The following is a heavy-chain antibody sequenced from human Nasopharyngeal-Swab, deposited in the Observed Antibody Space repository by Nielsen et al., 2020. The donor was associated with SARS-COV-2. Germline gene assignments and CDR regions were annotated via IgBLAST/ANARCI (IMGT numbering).Heavy chain of an antibody. Sequence: GESLKISCAASGFPFSDFYMSWIRQAPGKGLEWLSYIVQGGTPIYYADSVKGRFTISRDNAKNSLYLQMNSLRVEDTAVYYCARVLLRALGKFGEGYAFDIWGQGTMVTVSS. CDR1: GFPFSDFY. V-gene: IGHV3-11*04. J-gene: IGHJ3*02. D-gene: IGHD3-10*01. CDR2: IVQGGTPI. CDR3: ARVLLRALGKFGEGYAFDI.